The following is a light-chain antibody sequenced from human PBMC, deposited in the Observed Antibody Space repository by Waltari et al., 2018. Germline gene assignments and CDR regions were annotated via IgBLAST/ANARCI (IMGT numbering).Light chain of an antibody. V-gene: IGKV2-30*02. CDR1: PSLVHSDGNTH. Sequence: EVVMTQSPLSLPVTLGQPASISCNSSPSLVHSDGNTHLNWFQQRPGQSPRRLFYRVSSRESGVPDRFSGSGSGTDFTLKISRVEAEDVGVYYCMQGTHWPYTFGQGTRLDIK. J-gene: IGKJ2*01. CDR2: RVS. CDR3: MQGTHWPYT.